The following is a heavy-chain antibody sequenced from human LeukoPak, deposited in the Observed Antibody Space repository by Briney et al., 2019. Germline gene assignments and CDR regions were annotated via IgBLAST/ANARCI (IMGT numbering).Heavy chain of an antibody. CDR3: ATSPPPILRFLEWLPDFDY. V-gene: IGHV1-46*01. Sequence: ASVKVSCKASGYTFTSYYMHWVRQAPRQGLEWMGIINPSGGSTSYAQKFQGRVTMTRDTSISTAYMELSSLRSEDTAVYYCATSPPPILRFLEWLPDFDYWGQGTLVTVSS. CDR1: GYTFTSYY. CDR2: INPSGGST. J-gene: IGHJ4*02. D-gene: IGHD3-3*01.